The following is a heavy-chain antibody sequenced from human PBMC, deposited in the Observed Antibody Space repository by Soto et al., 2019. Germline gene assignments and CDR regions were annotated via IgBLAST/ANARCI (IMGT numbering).Heavy chain of an antibody. CDR2: IKTDGSVT. CDR3: ARDLGGSHDY. D-gene: IGHD3-16*01. V-gene: IGHV3-74*01. CDR1: GFTFSTYW. Sequence: GGSLRLSCAASGFTFSTYWMHWVRQAPGKGLVWVSRIKTDGSVTTYADSVKGRFTISRDNAKNTLYLQMNTLRAEDAAVYYCARDLGGSHDYWGRGTLVTVSS. J-gene: IGHJ4*02.